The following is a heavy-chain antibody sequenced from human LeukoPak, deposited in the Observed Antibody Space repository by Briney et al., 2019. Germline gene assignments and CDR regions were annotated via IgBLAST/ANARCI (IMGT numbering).Heavy chain of an antibody. J-gene: IGHJ4*02. Sequence: GSLRLSCAASGFTFSSQAMSWVRQAPGKGLEWVSAIGNSGGNTYYADSVKGRFTISRDNSKNTLYLQMNSLRAEDTAVYYCAKDRTTVTTQGNFNYWGQGTLVTVSS. CDR1: GFTFSSQA. CDR2: IGNSGGNT. D-gene: IGHD4-11*01. CDR3: AKDRTTVTTQGNFNY. V-gene: IGHV3-23*01.